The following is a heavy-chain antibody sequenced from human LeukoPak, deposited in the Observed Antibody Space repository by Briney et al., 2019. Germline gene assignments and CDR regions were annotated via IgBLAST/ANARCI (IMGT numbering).Heavy chain of an antibody. V-gene: IGHV4-31*03. J-gene: IGHJ4*02. CDR2: IYYSGST. D-gene: IGHD5-12*01. CDR3: AREVDIVATRYFDY. Sequence: SQTLSLTCTVSGGSISSGGYYWSWIRQHPGTGLEWIGYIYYSGSTYYNPSLKSRVTISVDTSKNQFSLKLSSVTAADTAVYYCAREVDIVATRYFDYWGQGTLVTVSS. CDR1: GGSISSGGYY.